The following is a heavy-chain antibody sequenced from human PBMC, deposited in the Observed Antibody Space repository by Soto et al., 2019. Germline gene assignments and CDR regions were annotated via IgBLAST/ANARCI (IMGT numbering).Heavy chain of an antibody. CDR3: ARDLGYCVSTSCYLFDP. Sequence: EVQLVESGGGLVQPGGSLRLSCAASGFTFSGYNMNWVRQAPGKGLEWVSYFSSSSSTKYYADSVKGRFTISRDNPKNSLYLQMNSLRDEDTAVYYCARDLGYCVSTSCYLFDPWGQGTLVTVSS. V-gene: IGHV3-48*02. J-gene: IGHJ5*02. CDR1: GFTFSGYN. D-gene: IGHD2-2*03. CDR2: FSSSSSTK.